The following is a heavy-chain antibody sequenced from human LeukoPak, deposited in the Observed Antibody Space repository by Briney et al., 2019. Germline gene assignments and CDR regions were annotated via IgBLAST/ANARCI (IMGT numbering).Heavy chain of an antibody. CDR3: ASRPPTYCSSTSCYLFDY. CDR1: GGSFSGYY. CDR2: INHSGST. V-gene: IGHV4-34*01. D-gene: IGHD2-2*01. J-gene: IGHJ4*02. Sequence: PSETLSLTCAVYGGSFSGYYWSRIRQPPGKGLEWIGEINHSGSTNYNPSLKSRVTISVDTSKNQFSLKLSSVTAADTAVYYCASRPPTYCSSTSCYLFDYWGQGTLVTVSS.